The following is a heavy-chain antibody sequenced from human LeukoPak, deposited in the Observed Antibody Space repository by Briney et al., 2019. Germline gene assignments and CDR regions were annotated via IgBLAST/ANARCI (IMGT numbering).Heavy chain of an antibody. V-gene: IGHV4-59*01. Sequence: KPSETLSLTCTVSGGSISSYYWSWIRQPPGKGLDWIGYTHHSGKTNYNPSLQSRVSISIDTSKNQFSLKLTSVTAADTAVYYCATLAPLERTGSSYYHALDVWGQGTTVTVSS. CDR3: ATLAPLERTGSSYYHALDV. D-gene: IGHD1-1*01. J-gene: IGHJ6*02. CDR2: THHSGKT. CDR1: GGSISSYY.